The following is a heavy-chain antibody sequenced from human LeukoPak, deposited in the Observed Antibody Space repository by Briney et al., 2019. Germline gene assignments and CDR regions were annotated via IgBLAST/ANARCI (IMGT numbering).Heavy chain of an antibody. CDR1: GFTFSSYA. J-gene: IGHJ4*02. Sequence: GGSLRLSCAASGFTFSSYAMSWVRQAPGKGLEWVAFIRYDGSNKHYADSVKGRFTISRDNSKNTLYLQMNSLRAEDTAVYYCAKGEPYYFDYWGQGTLVTVSS. CDR2: IRYDGSNK. CDR3: AKGEPYYFDY. V-gene: IGHV3-30*02.